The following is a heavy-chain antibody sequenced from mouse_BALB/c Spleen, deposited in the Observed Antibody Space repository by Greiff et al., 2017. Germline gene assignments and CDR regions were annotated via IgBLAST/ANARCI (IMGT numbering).Heavy chain of an antibody. D-gene: IGHD1-1*01. CDR1: GFTFSDYY. V-gene: IGHV5-4*02. CDR3: ARENYGAMDY. CDR2: ISDGGSYT. Sequence: DVMLVESGGGLVKPGGSLKLSCAASGFTFSDYYMYWVRQTPEKRLEWVATISDGGSYTYYPDSVKGRFTISRDNAKNNLYLQMSSLKSEDTAMYYCARENYGAMDYWGQGTSVTVSS. J-gene: IGHJ4*01.